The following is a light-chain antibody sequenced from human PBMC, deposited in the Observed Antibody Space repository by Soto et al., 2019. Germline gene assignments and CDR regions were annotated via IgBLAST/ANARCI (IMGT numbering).Light chain of an antibody. V-gene: IGLV2-23*01. CDR3: CSYAGSSTVVV. Sequence: QSALTQPASVSGSPGQSITISCTGTSSDVGSYNLVSWYQQHPGKAPKLMIYEGSKRPSGVSNRFSGSKSGNTASLTISGLPAEDEADYYCCSYAGSSTVVVFGGGTKLTVL. CDR1: SSDVGSYNL. J-gene: IGLJ2*01. CDR2: EGS.